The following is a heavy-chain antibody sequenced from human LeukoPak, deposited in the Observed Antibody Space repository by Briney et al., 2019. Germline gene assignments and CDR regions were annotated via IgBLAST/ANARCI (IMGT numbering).Heavy chain of an antibody. CDR3: ASIEVVVFIRDQRWPQSTLDY. CDR2: INPNSGGT. D-gene: IGHD3-22*01. Sequence: ASVKVSCKASGYTFTGYYMHWVRQAPGHRLEWMGRINPNSGGTNSAQKFQGRVTMTRDTSISTAYMALSRLRSDDTAVYYGASIEVVVFIRDQRWPQSTLDYWGQGTLVTVSS. CDR1: GYTFTGYY. V-gene: IGHV1-2*06. J-gene: IGHJ4*02.